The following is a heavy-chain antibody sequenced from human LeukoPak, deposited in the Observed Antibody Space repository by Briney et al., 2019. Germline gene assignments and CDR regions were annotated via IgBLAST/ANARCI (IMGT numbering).Heavy chain of an antibody. CDR3: ARDGGYNPGRDAFDI. D-gene: IGHD5-18*01. V-gene: IGHV1-18*01. CDR2: ISGYDGNT. Sequence: ASVKVSCKASGYIFTTYSVSWVRQAPGQGLEWMGLISGYDGNTNYAQKIQGRVTVTKDTSTNALYMEMRSLRADDTAVYYCARDGGYNPGRDAFDIWGQGKMVTVSS. CDR1: GYIFTTYS. J-gene: IGHJ3*02.